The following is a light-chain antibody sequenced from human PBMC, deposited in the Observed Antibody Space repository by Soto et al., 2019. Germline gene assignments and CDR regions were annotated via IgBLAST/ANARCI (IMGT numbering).Light chain of an antibody. J-gene: IGLJ3*02. Sequence: QLVLTQSSSASASLGSSVKLTCTLSSGHSSYIIAWHQQQPGKAPRYLMKLEGSGSYNKGSGVPDRFSGSSSGADRYLTISTLQLEDEADYYCETWDFNPRLFGGGPKLTVL. CDR3: ETWDFNPRL. CDR1: SGHSSYI. V-gene: IGLV4-60*01. CDR2: LEGSGSY.